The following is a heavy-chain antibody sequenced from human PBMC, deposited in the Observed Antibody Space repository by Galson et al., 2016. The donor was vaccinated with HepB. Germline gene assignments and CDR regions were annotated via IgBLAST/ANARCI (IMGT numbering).Heavy chain of an antibody. D-gene: IGHD4-11*01. V-gene: IGHV1-18*01. CDR3: ARDKDYTLDY. Sequence: QSGAEVKKPGASVEVSCKPYGYTFTSSGLSWVRQAPGQGLEWVGWISTNSGNTNYAQKLQGRVTMTRDTSTSTAYMELRSLTSDDTAIYYCARDKDYTLDYWGQGTLVTVSS. CDR1: GYTFTSSG. CDR2: ISTNSGNT. J-gene: IGHJ4*02.